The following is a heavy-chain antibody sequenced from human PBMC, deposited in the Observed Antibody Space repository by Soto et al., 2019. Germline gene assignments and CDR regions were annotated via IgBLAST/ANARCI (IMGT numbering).Heavy chain of an antibody. CDR1: GGFTSTNNW. V-gene: IGHV4-4*02. D-gene: IGHD3-10*01. CDR2: AYHSGST. CDR3: ARSPPSSYYGGSGTFDY. J-gene: IGHJ4*02. Sequence: PSETLSLTCAVSGGFTSTNNWWSWVRQPPGKGLEWIGDAYHSGSTEYNPSLKSRVSISVDKSKNQISLKLTSATAADTAVYYCARSPPSSYYGGSGTFDYWGQGTLVTSPQ.